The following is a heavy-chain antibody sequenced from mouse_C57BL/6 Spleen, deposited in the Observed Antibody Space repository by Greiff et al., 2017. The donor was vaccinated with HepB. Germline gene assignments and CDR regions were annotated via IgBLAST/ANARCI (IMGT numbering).Heavy chain of an antibody. CDR3: ARGDDYDGAY. V-gene: IGHV1-26*01. CDR2: INPNNGGT. J-gene: IGHJ3*01. CDR1: GYTFTDYY. D-gene: IGHD2-4*01. Sequence: VQLQQSGPELVKPGASVKISCKASGYTFTDYYMNWVKQSHGKSLEWIGDINPNNGGTSYNQKFKGKATLTVDKSSSTAYMELRSLTSEDSAVYYCARGDDYDGAYWGQGTLVTVSA.